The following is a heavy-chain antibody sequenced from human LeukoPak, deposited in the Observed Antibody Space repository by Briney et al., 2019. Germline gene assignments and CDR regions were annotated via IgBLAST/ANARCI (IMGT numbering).Heavy chain of an antibody. Sequence: GASVKVSCKASGGTFSSYAISWVRQAPGQGLEWMGGIIPIFGTANHAQKFQGRVTITADESTSTAYMELSSLRSEDTAVYYCARDLSGPHYGMDVWGQGTTVTVSS. CDR3: ARDLSGPHYGMDV. CDR1: GGTFSSYA. D-gene: IGHD3-9*01. CDR2: IIPIFGTA. J-gene: IGHJ6*02. V-gene: IGHV1-69*13.